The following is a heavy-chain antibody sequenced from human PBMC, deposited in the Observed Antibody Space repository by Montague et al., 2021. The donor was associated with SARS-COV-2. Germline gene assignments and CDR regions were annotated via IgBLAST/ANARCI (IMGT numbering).Heavy chain of an antibody. V-gene: IGHV4-59*01. CDR1: GDSISSYY. CDR2: IYYGRST. D-gene: IGHD6-13*01. Sequence: SETLSLTCTVSGDSISSYYWSWIRQPPGKGLEWIGYIYYGRSTNXNPSLRGRVTISVNTSKNQFSLKLSSVTAADTAVYYCARDTDAYISSWYHDYWGQGTLVTVSS. J-gene: IGHJ4*02. CDR3: ARDTDAYISSWYHDY.